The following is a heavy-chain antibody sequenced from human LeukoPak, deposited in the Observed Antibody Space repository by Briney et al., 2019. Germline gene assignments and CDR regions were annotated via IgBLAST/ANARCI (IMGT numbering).Heavy chain of an antibody. CDR1: GGSLSDHN. Sequence: PSETLSLTCGVYGGSLSDHNWDWIRQPPGKGLEWIGEINDSGGTNYNPSLKSRVTISVDTSRNQFSLKVNSVIAADTAMYYCARHKAAARQNYFDYWGQGTLVTVSS. J-gene: IGHJ4*02. D-gene: IGHD6-13*01. CDR2: INDSGGT. V-gene: IGHV4-34*01. CDR3: ARHKAAARQNYFDY.